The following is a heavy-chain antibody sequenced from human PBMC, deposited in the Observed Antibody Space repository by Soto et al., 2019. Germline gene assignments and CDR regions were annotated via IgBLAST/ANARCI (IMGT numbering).Heavy chain of an antibody. D-gene: IGHD5-18*01. Sequence: QVQLQQSGPGLVKPSQTLSLTCAISGDSISTNNVAWNWIRQSPSGGLEWLGRTGYTSKWYNDYAVSVRSRITINPDTAKNQFSLQLNSVPLDATAVYYCARGKYSAFDYWGQGTLVTVSS. CDR3: ARGKYSAFDY. CDR1: GDSISTNNVA. CDR2: TGYTSKWYN. V-gene: IGHV6-1*01. J-gene: IGHJ4*02.